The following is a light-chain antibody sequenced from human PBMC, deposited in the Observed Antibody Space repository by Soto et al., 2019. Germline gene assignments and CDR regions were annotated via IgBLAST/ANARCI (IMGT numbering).Light chain of an antibody. Sequence: DIQMTQSPSSLSASVGDRVTITCRTSQSITSHLNWYQQKPGKAPNLLIYGASNLQSDVPSRFSGSGSGTDFTLTISSLQIEDFASYYCQQSSSMPWTFGQGTKVEMK. CDR2: GAS. CDR3: QQSSSMPWT. V-gene: IGKV1-39*01. J-gene: IGKJ1*01. CDR1: QSITSH.